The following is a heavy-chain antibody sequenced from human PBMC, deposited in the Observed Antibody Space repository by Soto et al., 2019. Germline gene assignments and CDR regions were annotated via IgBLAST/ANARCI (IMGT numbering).Heavy chain of an antibody. D-gene: IGHD2-15*01. CDR2: IDPTDSDT. J-gene: IGHJ5*02. Sequence: GESLKISCKGSGYSFTTYWISWVRQMPGKGLEWMGRIDPTDSDTYYSPSFQGHVTFSADKSISTVYLQWSSLKASDTAMYYCATNDAQVDRRWLDPWGQGTMVTVYS. CDR3: ATNDAQVDRRWLDP. V-gene: IGHV5-10-1*01. CDR1: GYSFTTYW.